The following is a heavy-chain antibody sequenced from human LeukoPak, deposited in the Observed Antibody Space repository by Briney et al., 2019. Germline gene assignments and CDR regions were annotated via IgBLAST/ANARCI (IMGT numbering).Heavy chain of an antibody. CDR2: ISYSGST. V-gene: IGHV4-59*01. CDR3: ARTYCGGDCYAIFDYGMDV. D-gene: IGHD2-21*02. J-gene: IGHJ6*02. Sequence: SETLSLTCTVSGGSISSSYWSWIRQPPGKGLEWIGYISYSGSTNYNPSLTSRVTISVDTSKNQFSLKLSSVTAADTAVYYCARTYCGGDCYAIFDYGMDVWGQGTTVTVSS. CDR1: GGSISSSY.